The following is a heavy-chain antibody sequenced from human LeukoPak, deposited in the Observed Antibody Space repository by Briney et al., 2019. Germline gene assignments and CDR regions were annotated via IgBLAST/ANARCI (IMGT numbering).Heavy chain of an antibody. CDR3: ARGGTYYHSFDY. J-gene: IGHJ4*02. CDR1: GFTFSSYE. D-gene: IGHD1-26*01. Sequence: GGSLTLSCAASGFTFSSYEMNWVRQAPGKGLEWVGYISSSGSTIYYADSVKGRFTISRDNAKNSLYLQMNSLRAEDTAVYYCARGGTYYHSFDYWGQGTLVTVSS. V-gene: IGHV3-48*03. CDR2: ISSSGSTI.